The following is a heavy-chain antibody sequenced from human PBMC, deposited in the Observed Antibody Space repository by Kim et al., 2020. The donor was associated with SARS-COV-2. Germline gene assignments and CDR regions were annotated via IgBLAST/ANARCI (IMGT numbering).Heavy chain of an antibody. Sequence: NHNPALKSRSTISVDTSKNQVSLKPSPVTAADTAVYYCARGTTTVTYFDYWGQGTLVTVSS. J-gene: IGHJ4*02. CDR3: ARGTTTVTYFDY. V-gene: IGHV4-59*09. D-gene: IGHD4-17*01.